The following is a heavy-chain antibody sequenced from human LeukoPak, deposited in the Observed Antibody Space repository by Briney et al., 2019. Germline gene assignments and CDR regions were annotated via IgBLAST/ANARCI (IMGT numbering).Heavy chain of an antibody. CDR3: ARAGGVVTAPFDY. Sequence: SENLSLTCTVSGGSISSYYWSWIRQPPGKGLEWIGYIYYSGSTNYNPSLKSRVTISVDTSKNQFSLKLSSVTAADTAVYYCARAGGVVTAPFDYWGQGTLVTVSS. CDR2: IYYSGST. D-gene: IGHD2-21*02. J-gene: IGHJ4*02. CDR1: GGSISSYY. V-gene: IGHV4-59*08.